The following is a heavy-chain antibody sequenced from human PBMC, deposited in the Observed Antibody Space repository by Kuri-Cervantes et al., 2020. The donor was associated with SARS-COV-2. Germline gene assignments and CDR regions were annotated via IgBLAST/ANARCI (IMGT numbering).Heavy chain of an antibody. V-gene: IGHV3-33*08. CDR2: IWYDGKNE. Sequence: GGSLRLSCEASGFSLTNYAIHWVRQAPGKGLEWVSVIWYDGKNEYYAGSVKGRFNISRDTSKNTVSLHMNSLRAEDTAMYYCATGAANSYMDVWGRGTTVTVSS. J-gene: IGHJ6*03. CDR3: ATGAANSYMDV. CDR1: GFSLTNYA. D-gene: IGHD3-10*01.